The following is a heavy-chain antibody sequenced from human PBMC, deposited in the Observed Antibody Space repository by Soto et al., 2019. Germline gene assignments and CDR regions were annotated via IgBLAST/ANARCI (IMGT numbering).Heavy chain of an antibody. Sequence: QVQLVESGGGVVQPGRSLRLSCAASGFTFSSYAMHWVRQAPGKGLEWVAVISYDGSNKYYADSVKGRFTISRDNSKNTLYLQMNSLRAEDTAVYYCARCSSIAAAGPPDYWGQGTLVTVSS. CDR1: GFTFSSYA. CDR3: ARCSSIAAAGPPDY. CDR2: ISYDGSNK. D-gene: IGHD6-13*01. V-gene: IGHV3-30-3*01. J-gene: IGHJ4*02.